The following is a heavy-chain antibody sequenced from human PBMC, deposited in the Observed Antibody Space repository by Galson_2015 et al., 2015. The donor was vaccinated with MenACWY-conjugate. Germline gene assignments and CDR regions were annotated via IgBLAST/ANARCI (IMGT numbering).Heavy chain of an antibody. J-gene: IGHJ5*02. CDR3: ARGGRGLEAAEDNWFDP. CDR1: GFTLSSHW. D-gene: IGHD6-13*01. CDR2: INEDGRST. V-gene: IGHV3-74*01. Sequence: SLRLSCAASGFTLSSHWIHWVRQAPGGGLVWVSRINEDGRSTSYAASVKGRFTISRDNAKNALYLQMNSLRAEDTAVYYCARGGRGLEAAEDNWFDPWGQGTLVTVSS.